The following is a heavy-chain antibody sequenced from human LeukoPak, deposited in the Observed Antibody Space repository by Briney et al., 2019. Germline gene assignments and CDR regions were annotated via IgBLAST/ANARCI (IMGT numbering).Heavy chain of an antibody. CDR2: INPNSGGT. V-gene: IGHV1-2*02. CDR3: ARDSAAAGLDY. J-gene: IGHJ4*02. CDR1: GYTFTGYY. Sequence: ASVTVSCMASGYTFTGYYMHWVRQAPGQGLEWMGWINPNSGGTNYAQKFQGRVTMTRDTSISTAYMELSRLRSDDTAVYYCARDSAAAGLDYWGQGTLVTVSS. D-gene: IGHD6-13*01.